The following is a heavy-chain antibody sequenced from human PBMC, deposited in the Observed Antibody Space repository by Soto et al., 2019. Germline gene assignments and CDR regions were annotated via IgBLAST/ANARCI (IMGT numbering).Heavy chain of an antibody. CDR3: ASGDYVFLNYYYYYYMDV. V-gene: IGHV1-69*02. CDR1: GGTFSSYT. J-gene: IGHJ6*03. CDR2: IIPILGIA. Sequence: SVKVSCKASGGTFSSYTISWVRQAPGQGLEWMGRIIPILGIANYAQKFQGRVTITADKSTSTAYMELSSLRSEDTAVYYCASGDYVFLNYYYYYYMDVWGKGTTVTVSS. D-gene: IGHD4-17*01.